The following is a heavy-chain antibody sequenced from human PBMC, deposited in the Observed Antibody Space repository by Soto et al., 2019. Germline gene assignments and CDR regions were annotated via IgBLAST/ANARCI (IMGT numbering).Heavy chain of an antibody. J-gene: IGHJ4*02. Sequence: EVQLVESGGNLVQPGGSLRLSCAASGFTFSDFWMSWVRRAPGRGLEWVANIKEDGSETYCVDSVEGRFTISRDNAKKSLYLQMNSLRAEDTALYYCARGGSHSSDSWGQGALVTVSS. CDR3: ARGGSHSSDS. CDR2: IKEDGSET. CDR1: GFTFSDFW. D-gene: IGHD1-26*01. V-gene: IGHV3-7*05.